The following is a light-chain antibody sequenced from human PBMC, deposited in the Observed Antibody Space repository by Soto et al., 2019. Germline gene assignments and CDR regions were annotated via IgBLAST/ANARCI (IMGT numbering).Light chain of an antibody. V-gene: IGKV3-20*01. Sequence: EIVVTQSPALLSVSPGERVTLSCRASQSVISSIAWYQQKLGQAPRLLIYGASSRAPGIPDRFSGSGSGRDFTLTISRLEPEDFAVYFCQQYGSSPLTFGGGTKMEIK. CDR1: QSVISS. J-gene: IGKJ4*01. CDR3: QQYGSSPLT. CDR2: GAS.